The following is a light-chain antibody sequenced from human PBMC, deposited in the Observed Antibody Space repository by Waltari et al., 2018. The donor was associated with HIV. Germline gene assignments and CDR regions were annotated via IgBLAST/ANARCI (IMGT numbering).Light chain of an antibody. CDR3: QTWGTGIRV. J-gene: IGLJ2*01. CDR2: VNSDGSH. V-gene: IGLV4-69*01. CDR1: SGHSNYA. Sequence: QLVLTQSPSASASLGASVKLTCTLSSGHSNYAIAWHQQQPEKGPRYLMKVNSDGSHLKGDEIPDRFSGSTSGAERYLTISSLQSEDEADYYCQTWGTGIRVFGGGTKLTVL.